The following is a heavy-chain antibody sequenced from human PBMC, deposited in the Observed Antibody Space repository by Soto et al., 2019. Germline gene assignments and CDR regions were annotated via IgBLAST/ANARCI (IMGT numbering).Heavy chain of an antibody. V-gene: IGHV5-10-1*01. J-gene: IGHJ4*02. D-gene: IGHD2-15*01. CDR3: ARQVVGYCSGGSCTPFDY. Sequence: GESLKISCQGSGYSFTGYWISWVRQMPGKGLEWMGRIDPSDSYTNYSPSFKGHVTISADKSISTAYLQWSSLKASDTAMYYCARQVVGYCSGGSCTPFDYWGQGTLVTVSS. CDR1: GYSFTGYW. CDR2: IDPSDSYT.